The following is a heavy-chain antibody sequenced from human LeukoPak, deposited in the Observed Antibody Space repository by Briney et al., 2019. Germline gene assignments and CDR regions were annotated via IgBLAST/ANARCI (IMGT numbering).Heavy chain of an antibody. D-gene: IGHD6-13*01. J-gene: IGHJ6*03. V-gene: IGHV1-46*01. Sequence: ASVKVSCKASGYTFTSYYMHWVRQAPGQGLEWMGIINPSGGSTSYAQKFQGRVTMTRDTSTSTVYMELSSLRSEDTAVYYCARGRGYSSSWYRRTLGYYYYMDVWGKGTTVTVSS. CDR3: ARGRGYSSSWYRRTLGYYYYMDV. CDR2: INPSGGST. CDR1: GYTFTSYY.